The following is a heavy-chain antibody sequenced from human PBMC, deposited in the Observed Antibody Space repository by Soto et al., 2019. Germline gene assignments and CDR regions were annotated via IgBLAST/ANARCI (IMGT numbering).Heavy chain of an antibody. Sequence: GGSLRLSCAASGFTFGNYWMHWVRQAPGKGLVWVSRISDYGRINYADSVKDRFIISRDDAKSELYLQLNDLRAEDTAMYYCARSGWPWGQGTLVTVSS. CDR1: GFTFGNYW. J-gene: IGHJ5*02. CDR2: ISDYGRI. CDR3: ARSGWP. D-gene: IGHD6-19*01. V-gene: IGHV3-74*01.